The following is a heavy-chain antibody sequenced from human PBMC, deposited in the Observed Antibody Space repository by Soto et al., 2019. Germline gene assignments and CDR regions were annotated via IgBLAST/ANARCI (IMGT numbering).Heavy chain of an antibody. J-gene: IGHJ4*02. CDR1: GYTFTGYY. D-gene: IGHD3-22*01. CDR3: ARDITAFYYYDSSGPFDY. CDR2: INPNSGGT. Sequence: EASVKVSCKASGYTFTGYYMHWVRQAPGQGLEWMGWINPNSGGTNYAQKFQGRVTMTRDTSISTAYMELSRLRSDDTAVYYCARDITAFYYYDSSGPFDYWGQGTLVTVSS. V-gene: IGHV1-2*02.